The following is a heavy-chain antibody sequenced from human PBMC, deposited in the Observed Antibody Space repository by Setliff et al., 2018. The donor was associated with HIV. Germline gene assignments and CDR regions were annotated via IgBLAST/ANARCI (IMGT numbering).Heavy chain of an antibody. CDR1: GGSITSGNYH. CDR3: ARPHSGRGGGAWFDP. D-gene: IGHD6-19*01. V-gene: IGHV4-39*01. J-gene: IGHJ5*02. CDR2: MIYGGDT. Sequence: SETLSLTCRVYGGSITSGNYHWGWIRQAPGKGLEWIASMIYGGDTWYNLSLKSRVTIYVDTANNEISLRLSSVTAEDTAVYRCARPHSGRGGGAWFDPWGQGIQVTVSS.